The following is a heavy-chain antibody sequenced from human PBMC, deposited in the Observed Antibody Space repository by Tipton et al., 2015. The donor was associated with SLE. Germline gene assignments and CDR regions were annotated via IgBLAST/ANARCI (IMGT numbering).Heavy chain of an antibody. Sequence: QSGPEVKKPGASVKVSYKSSSNTFTNFPISWVRQAPGQGLEWMESTSNYTGNTNYAQKLQGRVTMATDKSTRTAYMELRSLRSDERAVYYCAAHCGDDCSTGGACDIWGQGTTVTVAS. CDR1: SNTFTNFP. CDR3: AAHCGDDCSTGGACDI. CDR2: TSNYTGNT. J-gene: IGHJ3*02. D-gene: IGHD2-21*01. V-gene: IGHV1-18*01.